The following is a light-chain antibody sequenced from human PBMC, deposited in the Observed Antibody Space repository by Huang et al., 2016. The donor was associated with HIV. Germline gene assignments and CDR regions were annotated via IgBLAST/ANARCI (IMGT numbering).Light chain of an antibody. Sequence: DIQMTQSPSTLSASIGDSVTITWRASQTLTWVVAWYQQKPGKAPKVRIYKAASLASGVPSRFIGSGSGTEVTLTISSLQPDDFATYYCQQYNAYPWTFGQGTKVEI. V-gene: IGKV1-5*03. CDR1: QTLTWV. CDR2: KAA. CDR3: QQYNAYPWT. J-gene: IGKJ1*01.